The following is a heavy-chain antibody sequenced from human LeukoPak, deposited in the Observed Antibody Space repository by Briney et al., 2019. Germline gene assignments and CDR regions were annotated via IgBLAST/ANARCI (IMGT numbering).Heavy chain of an antibody. CDR1: GFTFSTYG. CDR2: ISGSGGST. V-gene: IGHV3-23*01. J-gene: IGHJ4*02. CDR3: AKENGYNYYFDY. D-gene: IGHD5-24*01. Sequence: PGGSLRLSCAASGFTFSTYGMSWVRQAPGKGLEWVSAISGSGGSTNYADSVKGRFTVSRDNSKNTLYLQMNSLRAEDTAVYYCAKENGYNYYFDYWGQGTLVTVSS.